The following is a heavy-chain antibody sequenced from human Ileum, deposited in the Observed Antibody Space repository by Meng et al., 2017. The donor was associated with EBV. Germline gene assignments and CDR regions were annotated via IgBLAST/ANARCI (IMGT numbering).Heavy chain of an antibody. CDR3: ATSRIAKFDR. Sequence: QLPLQESGPGLVQPSQSPSLSCVISGDSVSSDKTAWNWIRQSPSRGLEWLGRTYRRSRWYYDYALSVKSRINISPDTSKNQVSLQLNSVTDEDTGIYYCATSRIAKFDRWGQGTLVTVSS. V-gene: IGHV6-1*01. J-gene: IGHJ5*02. CDR1: GDSVSSDKTA. CDR2: TYRRSRWYY.